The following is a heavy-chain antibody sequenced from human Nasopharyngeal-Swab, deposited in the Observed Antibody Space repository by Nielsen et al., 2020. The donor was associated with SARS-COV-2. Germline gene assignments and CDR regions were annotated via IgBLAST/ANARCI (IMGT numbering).Heavy chain of an antibody. D-gene: IGHD2-2*01. CDR1: GYSISSGYY. CDR2: FYHSGST. J-gene: IGHJ4*02. V-gene: IGHV4-38-2*01. CDR3: ARHAAGEYQLTYYFDY. Sequence: SETLSLTCAVSGYSISSGYYWGWLRQPPGKGLGWIGSFYHSGSTYYNPSLKRRVTISVDTSKNQFSLKLSSVTAADTAVYYCARHAAGEYQLTYYFDYWGQGTLVTVSS.